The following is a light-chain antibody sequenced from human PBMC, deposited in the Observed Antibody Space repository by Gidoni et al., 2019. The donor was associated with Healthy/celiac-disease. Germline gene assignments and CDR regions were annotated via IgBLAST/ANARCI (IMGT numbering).Light chain of an antibody. V-gene: IGKV3-11*01. Sequence: EIVLTQSPDTRSLSPGERATLSCRASQRIPYYLAWYQQKPGQAPRLLIYDASKRATGIPARFSGSGSGTDFTLTIGSLEPEDSAVYYCQQRSDSITFGQGTRLEIK. J-gene: IGKJ5*01. CDR3: QQRSDSIT. CDR2: DAS. CDR1: QRIPYY.